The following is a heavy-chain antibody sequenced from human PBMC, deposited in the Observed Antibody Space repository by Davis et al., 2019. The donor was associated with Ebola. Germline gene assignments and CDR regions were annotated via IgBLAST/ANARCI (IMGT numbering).Heavy chain of an antibody. Sequence: PGGSLRLSCAASGFTFSSYWMHWVRHAPGKGLVWVSRINSDGSSTSYADSVKGRFTISRDNAKNTLYLQMNSLKTEDTAVYYCEFDYYGMDVWGQGTTVTVSS. CDR1: GFTFSSYW. CDR2: INSDGSST. V-gene: IGHV3-74*01. J-gene: IGHJ6*02. CDR3: EFDYYGMDV.